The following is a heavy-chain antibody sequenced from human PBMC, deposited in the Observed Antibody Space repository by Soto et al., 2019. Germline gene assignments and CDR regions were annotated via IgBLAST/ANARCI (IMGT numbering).Heavy chain of an antibody. CDR1: GGSISSGDYY. CDR3: ARKYSSSWRGGIYSYGMDV. D-gene: IGHD6-13*01. J-gene: IGHJ6*02. CDR2: IYYSGST. Sequence: QVQLQESGPGLVKPSQTLSLTCTVSGGSISSGDYYWSWIRQPPGKGREWIGYIYYSGSTYYNPSLKSRVTISVDTSKNQFSLKLSSVTAADTAVYYCARKYSSSWRGGIYSYGMDVWGQGTTVTVSS. V-gene: IGHV4-30-4*01.